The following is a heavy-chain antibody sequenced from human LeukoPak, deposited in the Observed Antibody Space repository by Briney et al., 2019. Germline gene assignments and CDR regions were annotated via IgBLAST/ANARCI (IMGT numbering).Heavy chain of an antibody. V-gene: IGHV3-21*01. Sequence: PGGSLRLSCAASGLTFSSYSMNWVRQAPGKGLEWVSSISSSSSYIYYAGSVKGRFTISRDNAKNSLYLQMNSLRAEDTAVYYCARDSGGWYFDYWGQGTLVTVSS. CDR3: ARDSGGWYFDY. D-gene: IGHD2-15*01. J-gene: IGHJ4*02. CDR2: ISSSSSYI. CDR1: GLTFSSYS.